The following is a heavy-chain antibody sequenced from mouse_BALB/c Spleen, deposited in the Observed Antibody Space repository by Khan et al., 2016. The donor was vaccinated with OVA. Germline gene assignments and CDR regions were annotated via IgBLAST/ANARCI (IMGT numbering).Heavy chain of an antibody. D-gene: IGHD2-4*01. CDR2: IWSGGTT. CDR1: GFSLTTYG. J-gene: IGHJ3*01. Sequence: VKLMESGPGLVQPSQSLSITCTVSGFSLTTYGVHWVRQSPGKGLEWLGVIWSGGTTDYSAAFISRLSITKDNSKSQVFFKMNSLQANDTAIYYVARNNDYDEGLAYWGQGTLVTVSA. CDR3: ARNNDYDEGLAY. V-gene: IGHV2-2*02.